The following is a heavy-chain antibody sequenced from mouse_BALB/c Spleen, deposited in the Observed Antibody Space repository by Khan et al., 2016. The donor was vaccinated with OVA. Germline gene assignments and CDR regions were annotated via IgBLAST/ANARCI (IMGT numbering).Heavy chain of an antibody. Sequence: VHLQQSGAELVKPGASVKLSCKASGYTFTSYWMHWVKLRPGQGFEWIGEINPTNGDTNYNEKFKRKATLTVDKSSTTAYMQLSSLTSEDSAVYYCTIGNYPYYVMDYWGQGTSVTVSS. J-gene: IGHJ4*01. CDR2: INPTNGDT. V-gene: IGHV1S81*02. CDR1: GYTFTSYW. CDR3: TIGNYPYYVMDY. D-gene: IGHD2-1*01.